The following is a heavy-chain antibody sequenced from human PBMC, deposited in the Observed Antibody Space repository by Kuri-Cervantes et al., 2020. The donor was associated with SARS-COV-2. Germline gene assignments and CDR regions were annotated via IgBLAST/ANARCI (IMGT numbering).Heavy chain of an antibody. V-gene: IGHV3-21*01. D-gene: IGHD4-17*01. Sequence: GESLKISCVASGFTFSAYTLNWVRQAPGKGLEWVSSITRSSVYISYADSLKGRFTISRDNAKNSLYLQMNNLRAEDTAVYYCARSPGDGDYDPFDYWGQGTLVTVSS. CDR3: ARSPGDGDYDPFDY. J-gene: IGHJ4*02. CDR1: GFTFSAYT. CDR2: ITRSSVYI.